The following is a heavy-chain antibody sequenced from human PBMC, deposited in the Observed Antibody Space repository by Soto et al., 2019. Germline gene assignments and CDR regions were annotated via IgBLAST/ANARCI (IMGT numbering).Heavy chain of an antibody. CDR1: GYTFTSYG. CDR3: ASVGAWLGARRVWPP. V-gene: IGHV1-18*01. J-gene: IGHJ5*02. CDR2: INPYNGNT. Sequence: QVQLLQSGAEVKKPGASVKDSCKAPGYTFTSYGISWVRQAPGQGLEWMGWINPYNGNTQYADQFWGRVTVTADTSTNTDFMEVTSLRSEDTAVFYCASVGAWLGARRVWPPWGQGTLVTVSS. D-gene: IGHD3-16*01.